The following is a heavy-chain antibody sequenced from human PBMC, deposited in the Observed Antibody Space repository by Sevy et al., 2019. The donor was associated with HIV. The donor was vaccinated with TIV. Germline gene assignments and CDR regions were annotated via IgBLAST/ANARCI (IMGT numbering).Heavy chain of an antibody. CDR3: TTEHRGYSGYESYYYYYGMDV. Sequence: GGSLRLSCAASGFTFSNAWMSWVRQAPGKGLEWVGRIKSKTDGGTTDYAAPVKGNFTIGRVDSKNTLYLHMNSLKTEDTAVYYCTTEHRGYSGYESYYYYYGMDVWGQGTTVTVSS. CDR1: GFTFSNAW. D-gene: IGHD5-12*01. V-gene: IGHV3-15*01. CDR2: IKSKTDGGTT. J-gene: IGHJ6*02.